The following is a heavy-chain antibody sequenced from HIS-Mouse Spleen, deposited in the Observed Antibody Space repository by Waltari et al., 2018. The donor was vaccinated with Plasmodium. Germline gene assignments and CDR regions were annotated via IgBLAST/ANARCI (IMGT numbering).Heavy chain of an antibody. CDR2: NYYSGST. Sequence: QVQLQESGPGLVTPSETLSLTCTVSGGSISSYSWSWIRQPPGKGLEWIGYNYYSGSTNYNPSLKSRVTISVDTSKNQFSLKLSSVTAADTAVYYCARASIWFGELLFDYWGQGTLVTVSS. J-gene: IGHJ4*02. D-gene: IGHD3-10*01. CDR1: GGSISSYS. V-gene: IGHV4-59*01. CDR3: ARASIWFGELLFDY.